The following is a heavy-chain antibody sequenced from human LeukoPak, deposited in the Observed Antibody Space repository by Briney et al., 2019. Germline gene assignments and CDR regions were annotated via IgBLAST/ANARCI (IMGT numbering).Heavy chain of an antibody. CDR2: IYYSGST. CDR3: ARVYDWFDP. J-gene: IGHJ5*02. V-gene: IGHV4-59*12. CDR1: GGSISSSY. D-gene: IGHD3-3*01. Sequence: SETLSLTCTVSGGSISSSYWSWIRQPPGKGLEWIGFIYYSGSTNYNPSLKSRVTISVDRSKNQFSLKLSSVTAADTAVYYCARVYDWFDPWGQGTLVTVSS.